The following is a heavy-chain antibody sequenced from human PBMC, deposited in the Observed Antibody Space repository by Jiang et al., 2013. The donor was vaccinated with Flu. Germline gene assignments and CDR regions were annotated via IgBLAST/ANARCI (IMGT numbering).Heavy chain of an antibody. J-gene: IGHJ4*02. D-gene: IGHD2-21*02. V-gene: IGHV3-66*01. CDR3: ARGGDQPPFDY. CDR2: T. Sequence: TYYADSVKGRFTISRDNSKNTLYLQMNSLRAEDTAVYYCARGGDQPPFDYWGQGTLVTVSS.